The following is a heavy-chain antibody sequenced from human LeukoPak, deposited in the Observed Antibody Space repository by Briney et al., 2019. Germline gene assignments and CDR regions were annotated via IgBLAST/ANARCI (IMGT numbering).Heavy chain of an antibody. D-gene: IGHD7-27*01. Sequence: ASVKVSCKASGGTFSNLAINWVRQAPGQGLEWMGRIIPIFGSPNYAKKFQGRVTITADTSTSRAYMELSSLRSDDTAVYYCGRVPLPVGTLDPWGQGTLVTVSS. CDR3: GRVPLPVGTLDP. CDR2: IIPIFGSP. CDR1: GGTFSNLA. J-gene: IGHJ5*02. V-gene: IGHV1-69*06.